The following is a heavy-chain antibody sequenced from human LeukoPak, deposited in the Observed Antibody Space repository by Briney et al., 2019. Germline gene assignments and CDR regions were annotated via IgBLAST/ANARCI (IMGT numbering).Heavy chain of an antibody. D-gene: IGHD6-6*01. CDR1: GFTFSSYA. V-gene: IGHV3-23*01. J-gene: IGHJ4*02. CDR2: ISGSGGST. CDR3: AKKTRIAARPGGFNY. Sequence: GGSLRLSCVASGFTFSSYAMSWVRQAPGKGLEWVSAISGSGGSTYYADSVKGRFTISRDNSKNTLYLQMNSLRAEDTAVYYCAKKTRIAARPGGFNYWGQGTLVTVSS.